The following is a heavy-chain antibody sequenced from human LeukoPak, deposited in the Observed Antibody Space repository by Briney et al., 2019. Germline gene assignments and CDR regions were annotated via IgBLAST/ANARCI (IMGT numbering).Heavy chain of an antibody. CDR3: AKDDAWLRFGE. D-gene: IGHD3-10*01. V-gene: IGHV3-23*01. CDR1: GFTFSSYG. CDR2: ISGNGGST. Sequence: GGSLRLSCAASGFTFSSYGMSWVRQAPGKGLEWVSAISGNGGSTYYADSVKGRFTISRDNSKNTLYLEVISLTAEDTAVYYCAKDDAWLRFGEWSQGTLVTVSS. J-gene: IGHJ4*02.